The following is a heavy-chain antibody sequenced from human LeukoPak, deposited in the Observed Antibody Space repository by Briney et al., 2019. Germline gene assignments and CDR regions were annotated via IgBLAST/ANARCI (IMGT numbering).Heavy chain of an antibody. CDR2: ISNDGSKK. CDR3: AKDRYTTGRPFDY. J-gene: IGHJ4*02. D-gene: IGHD3-16*02. V-gene: IGHV3-30*18. Sequence: GGSLRLSCAASGFTFSSYGMHWVRQAPGKGLEWVALISNDGSKKYHADSVTGRFTVSRDNSKNTLYLQMNSLRAEDAAVYYCAKDRYTTGRPFDYWGQETVVTVFS. CDR1: GFTFSSYG.